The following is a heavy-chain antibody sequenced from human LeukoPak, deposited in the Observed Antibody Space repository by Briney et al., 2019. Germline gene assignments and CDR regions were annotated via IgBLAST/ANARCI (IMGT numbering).Heavy chain of an antibody. CDR3: ATLYTVITSFSFDC. V-gene: IGHV4-39*07. J-gene: IGHJ4*02. CDR2: IYYSGST. Sequence: PSETLSLTCTVSGGSISSSSYYWGWIRQPPGKGLEWIGSIYYSGSTYYNPSLKSRVTISVDTSKRQFSLKLSSVTAADTAVYYCATLYTVITSFSFDCWGQGTLVTVSS. D-gene: IGHD4-17*01. CDR1: GGSISSSSYY.